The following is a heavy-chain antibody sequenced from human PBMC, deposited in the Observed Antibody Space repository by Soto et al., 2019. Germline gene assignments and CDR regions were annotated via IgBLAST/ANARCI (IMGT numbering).Heavy chain of an antibody. V-gene: IGHV1-18*01. J-gene: IGHJ4*02. D-gene: IGHD6-6*01. CDR3: ARASPVSVEYSSSSRPWDY. Sequence: ASVKVSCKASGYTFTSYGISWVRQAPGQGLEWMGWISAYNGNTNYAQKLQGRVTMTTDTSTSTAYMELRSLRSDDTTVYYCARASPVSVEYSSSSRPWDYWGQGTLGTVFS. CDR2: ISAYNGNT. CDR1: GYTFTSYG.